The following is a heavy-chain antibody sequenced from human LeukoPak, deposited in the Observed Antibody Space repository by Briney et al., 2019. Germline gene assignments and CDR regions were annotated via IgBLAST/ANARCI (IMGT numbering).Heavy chain of an antibody. CDR3: AKARARDRARVSDFRKSYYYTGMDV. D-gene: IGHD4-11*01. Sequence: PGRSLRLSCAASGFTFSSYGMHWVRQAPGKWLECVAVISYDGSNKYYADSVKGRFTISIENSNNRLYLQMNSMRAEDTAVYYCAKARARDRARVSDFRKSYYYTGMDVWGQGTTVTVSS. CDR1: GFTFSSYG. V-gene: IGHV3-30*18. J-gene: IGHJ6*02. CDR2: ISYDGSNK.